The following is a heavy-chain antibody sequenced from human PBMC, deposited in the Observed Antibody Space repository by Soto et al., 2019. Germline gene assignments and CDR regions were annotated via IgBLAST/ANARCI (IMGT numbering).Heavy chain of an antibody. J-gene: IGHJ6*02. CDR1: GFTSSNYW. CDR3: ARSFRSGSFPYYYYAMDV. D-gene: IGHD3-10*01. CDR2: IKSDGSST. Sequence: PGGSLRLSCAASGFTSSNYWMHWVRQAPGKGLVWVSRIKSDGSSTSYADSVKGRFTISRDNAKNTLDLQMHGLRAEDMAVYYCARSFRSGSFPYYYYAMDVWGQGTTVTVSS. V-gene: IGHV3-74*01.